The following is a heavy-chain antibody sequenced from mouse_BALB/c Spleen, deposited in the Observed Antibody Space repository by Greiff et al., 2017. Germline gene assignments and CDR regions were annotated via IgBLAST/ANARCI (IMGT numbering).Heavy chain of an antibody. J-gene: IGHJ4*01. Sequence: EVQLVESGGGLVQPGGSRKLSCAASGFTFSSFGMHWVRQAPEKGLEWVAYISSGSSTIYYADTVKGRFTISRDNPKNTLFLQMTSLRSEDTAMYYCARSTMITMMDYWGQGTSVTVSS. CDR3: ARSTMITMMDY. D-gene: IGHD2-4*01. V-gene: IGHV5-17*02. CDR1: GFTFSSFG. CDR2: ISSGSSTI.